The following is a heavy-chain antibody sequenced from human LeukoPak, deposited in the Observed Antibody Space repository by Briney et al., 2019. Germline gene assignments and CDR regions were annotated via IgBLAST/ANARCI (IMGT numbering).Heavy chain of an antibody. CDR2: ISSSSSYI. D-gene: IGHD3-10*01. CDR1: GFTFSSYA. CDR3: ARGGKIMINMVRGALASRDAFDI. V-gene: IGHV3-21*04. Sequence: GGSLRLSCAASGFTFSSYAMSWVRQAPGKGLEWVSSISSSSSYIYYADSVKGRFTISRDNAKNSLYLQMNSLRAEDTAVYYCARGGKIMINMVRGALASRDAFDIWGQGTMVTVSS. J-gene: IGHJ3*02.